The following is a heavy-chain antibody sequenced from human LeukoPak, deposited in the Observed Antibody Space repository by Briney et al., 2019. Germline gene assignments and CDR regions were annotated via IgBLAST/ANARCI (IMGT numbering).Heavy chain of an antibody. CDR2: IYYSGST. J-gene: IGHJ4*02. V-gene: IGHV4-59*01. CDR1: GGSISSYY. D-gene: IGHD4-17*01. CDR3: ARLYGDYGGFDY. Sequence: SETLPLTCTVSGGSISSYYWSWIRQPPGKGLEWIGYIYYSGSTNYNPSLKSRVTISVDTSKNQFSLKLSSVTAADTAVYYCARLYGDYGGFDYWGQGTLVTVSS.